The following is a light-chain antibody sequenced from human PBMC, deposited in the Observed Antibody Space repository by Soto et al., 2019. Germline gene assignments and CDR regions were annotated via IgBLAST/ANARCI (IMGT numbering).Light chain of an antibody. CDR3: QQYGSSLGAT. Sequence: EIVLTQSPGTLSLSTGERATLSCRAIQSVSSSYLAWYQQKPGQAPRLLIYGASSRATGIPDRFSGSGSGTDFTLTISRLEPEDFAVYYCQQYGSSLGATFGGGTKVDI. V-gene: IGKV3-20*01. CDR2: GAS. CDR1: QSVSSSY. J-gene: IGKJ4*01.